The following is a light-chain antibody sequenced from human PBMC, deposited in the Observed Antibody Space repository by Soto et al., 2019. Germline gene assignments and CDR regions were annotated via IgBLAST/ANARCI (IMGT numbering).Light chain of an antibody. V-gene: IGKV1-5*01. CDR2: DAS. CDR3: QQYNSYSWT. J-gene: IGKJ1*01. Sequence: DIQMTQSPSTLSASVGDRVTITCRASQSISSWLAWYQQKPGKAPKLLIYDASSLGSGVPSRFSGSGSGTEFPLTISSLQPDDFATYYCQQYNSYSWTFGQGTKVEIK. CDR1: QSISSW.